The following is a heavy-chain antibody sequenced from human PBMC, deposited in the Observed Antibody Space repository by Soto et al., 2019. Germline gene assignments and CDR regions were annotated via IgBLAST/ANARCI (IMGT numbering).Heavy chain of an antibody. V-gene: IGHV3-23*01. CDR3: AKDYDGGGYYPDY. D-gene: IGHD3-22*01. J-gene: IGHJ4*02. Sequence: EVQLLESGGGLVQPGGSLRLSCAASGFTFSIYAMSWVRQAPGKGLEGVSVISGSGGSTYYADSVKGRFTISRDNSKKTLYLQMNSLRAEDTAEYYCAKDYDGGGYYPDYWGQGTLVTVSS. CDR1: GFTFSIYA. CDR2: ISGSGGST.